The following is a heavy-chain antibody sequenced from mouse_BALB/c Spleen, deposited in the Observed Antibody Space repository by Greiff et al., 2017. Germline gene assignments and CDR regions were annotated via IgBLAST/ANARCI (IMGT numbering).Heavy chain of an antibody. J-gene: IGHJ4*01. Sequence: EVNVVESGGGLVQPGGSLKLSCAASGFTFSSYTMSWVRQTPEKRLEWVAYISNGGGSTYYPDTVKGRFTISRDNAKNTLYLQMSSLKSEDTAMYYCARNIYDGSSYYAMDYWGQGTSVTVSS. CDR1: GFTFSSYT. CDR2: ISNGGGST. D-gene: IGHD2-3*01. V-gene: IGHV5-12-2*01. CDR3: ARNIYDGSSYYAMDY.